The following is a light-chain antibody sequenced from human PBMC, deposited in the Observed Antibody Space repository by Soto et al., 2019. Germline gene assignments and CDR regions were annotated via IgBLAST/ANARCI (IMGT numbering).Light chain of an antibody. Sequence: EIVMTQFPATLTESPGERVTLSCRASQSVSTNVAWYQQNPGEAPRLLIFDASARAVDIPGRFSGSVSGTEFTLTISSLQPEDFAVYFCHSYDKWPPGTFGQGTKVDIK. CDR3: HSYDKWPPGT. V-gene: IGKV3D-15*01. CDR2: DAS. CDR1: QSVSTN. J-gene: IGKJ1*01.